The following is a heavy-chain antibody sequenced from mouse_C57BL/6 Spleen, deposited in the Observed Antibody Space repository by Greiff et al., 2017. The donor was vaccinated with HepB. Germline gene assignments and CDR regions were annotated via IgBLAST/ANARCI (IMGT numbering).Heavy chain of an antibody. CDR1: GYTFTSYG. CDR2: IYPRSGNT. D-gene: IGHD1-1*01. Sequence: VKLMESGAELARPGASVKLSCKASGYTFTSYGISWVKQRTGQGLEWIGEIYPRSGNTYYNEKFKGKATLTADKSSSTAYMELRSLTSEDSAVYFCARSITTVVATSDFDYWGQGTTLTVSS. CDR3: ARSITTVVATSDFDY. V-gene: IGHV1-81*01. J-gene: IGHJ2*01.